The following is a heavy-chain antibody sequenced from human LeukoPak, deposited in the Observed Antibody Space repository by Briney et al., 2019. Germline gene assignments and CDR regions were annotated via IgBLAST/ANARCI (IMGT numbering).Heavy chain of an antibody. V-gene: IGHV3-21*01. J-gene: IGHJ6*04. Sequence: GGSLRLSCAASGFTFSSYSMNWVCQAPGKGLEWVSSISSSSSYIYYADSVKGRFTISRDNAKNSLYLQMNSLRAEDTAVYYCASAGTTGTKGMDVWGKGTTVTVSS. CDR3: ASAGTTGTKGMDV. CDR2: ISSSSSYI. CDR1: GFTFSSYS. D-gene: IGHD1-1*01.